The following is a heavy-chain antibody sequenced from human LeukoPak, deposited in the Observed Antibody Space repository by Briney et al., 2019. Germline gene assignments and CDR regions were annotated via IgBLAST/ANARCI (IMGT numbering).Heavy chain of an antibody. J-gene: IGHJ6*02. V-gene: IGHV3-23*01. Sequence: GGSLRLSCAASGFTFSSYAMSWVRQAPGKGLERVSAISGSGGSTYYADSVKGRFTISRDNSKNTLYLQMNSLRAEDTAVYYCAKGAKKSYYYYGMDVWGQGTTVTVSS. CDR1: GFTFSSYA. CDR3: AKGAKKSYYYYGMDV. CDR2: ISGSGGST.